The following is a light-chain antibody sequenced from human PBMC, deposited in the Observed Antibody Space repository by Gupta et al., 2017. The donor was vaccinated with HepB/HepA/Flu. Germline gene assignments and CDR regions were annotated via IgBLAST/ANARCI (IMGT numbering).Light chain of an antibody. CDR1: SGHSSYA. V-gene: IGLV4-69*01. J-gene: IGLJ3*02. CDR2: LNSDGSH. Sequence: QPVLTQSPSASASLGASVKLTCTLSSGHSSYAIAWHQQQPGKGPRFLMNLNSDGSHSKGDGIPDRFSGSSSGTERYLTTSSLQSEDEADYYCQTWNTGIRVFGGGTKLTVL. CDR3: QTWNTGIRV.